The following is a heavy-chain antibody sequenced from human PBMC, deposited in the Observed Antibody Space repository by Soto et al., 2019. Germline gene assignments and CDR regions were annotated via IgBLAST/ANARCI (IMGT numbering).Heavy chain of an antibody. Sequence: QVQLVESGGGVVQPGRSLRLSCEASGFTSSSYVMHWVRQAPGKGQELVAVISYDGSNKHYADSVKGRFTISRDNSKNTLYLEMNSLRGEDTAVYSCARGDPYYGMDVWGQGTTVTVSS. CDR1: GFTSSSYV. V-gene: IGHV3-30*03. CDR3: ARGDPYYGMDV. J-gene: IGHJ6*02. CDR2: ISYDGSNK.